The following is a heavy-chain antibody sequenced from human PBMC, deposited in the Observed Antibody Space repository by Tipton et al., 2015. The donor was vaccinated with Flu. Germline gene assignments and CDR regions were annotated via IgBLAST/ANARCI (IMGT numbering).Heavy chain of an antibody. V-gene: IGHV4-59*04. D-gene: IGHD4-11*01. CDR1: GFTLSNYW. J-gene: IGHJ5*01. Sequence: LRLSCAASGFTLSNYWMTWIRQPPGKGLEWIGNIHQTGTTYYNPSLKSRVSMSVARSKNQFSLRLTSVTAADTAVYYCARRDFSNYVSEPKNWFDSWGQGTLVTVSS. CDR3: ARRDFSNYVSEPKNWFDS. CDR2: IHQTGTT.